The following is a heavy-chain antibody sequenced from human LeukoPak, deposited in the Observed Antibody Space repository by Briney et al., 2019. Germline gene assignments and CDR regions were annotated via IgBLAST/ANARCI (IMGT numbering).Heavy chain of an antibody. CDR1: GFTFGDYA. CDR2: IRSKAYGGTT. D-gene: IGHD3-10*01. Sequence: GGSLRPSCTASGFTFGDYAMSWVRQAPGKGLEWVGFIRSKAYGGTTEYAASVKGRFTISRDDSKSIAYLQMNSLKTEDTAVYYCTSMVRGVIHVYYYYYMDVWGKGTTVTVSS. V-gene: IGHV3-49*04. J-gene: IGHJ6*03. CDR3: TSMVRGVIHVYYYYYMDV.